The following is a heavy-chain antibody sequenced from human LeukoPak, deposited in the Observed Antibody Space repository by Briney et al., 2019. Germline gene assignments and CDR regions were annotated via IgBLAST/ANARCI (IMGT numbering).Heavy chain of an antibody. CDR2: IFYSGST. CDR1: GGSISNYY. D-gene: IGHD4-11*01. J-gene: IGHJ6*02. CDR3: ARDNYSNSSYGMDV. V-gene: IGHV4-59*01. Sequence: SETLSLICTVSGGSISNYYWSWIRQPPGKGLEWIGYIFYSGSTSYNPSLKSRVTISVDTSKSQFSLKLSSVTAADTAVYYCARDNYSNSSYGMDVWGQGTTVTVSS.